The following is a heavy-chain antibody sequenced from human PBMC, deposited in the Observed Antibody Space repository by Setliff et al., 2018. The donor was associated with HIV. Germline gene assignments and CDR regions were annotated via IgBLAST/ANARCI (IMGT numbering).Heavy chain of an antibody. D-gene: IGHD2-21*02. V-gene: IGHV4-39*01. CDR2: IHHSGTA. J-gene: IGHJ3*02. CDR1: GGSITRTPYY. CDR3: ARGQGCGGGCHYAFEM. Sequence: SETLSLTCTVSGGSITRTPYYWGWIRQPPGKGLEWIGSIHHSGTAYDNPSLKSRVTISVDPSKNQFSLNLNSVTAADTAVYYCARGQGCGGGCHYAFEMWGQGTMVTVSS.